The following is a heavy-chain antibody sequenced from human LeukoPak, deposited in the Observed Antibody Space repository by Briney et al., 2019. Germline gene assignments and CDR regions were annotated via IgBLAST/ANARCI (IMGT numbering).Heavy chain of an antibody. D-gene: IGHD1-26*01. Sequence: ASVKVSCKSSTYTFTQYRINWVRQAPGQGLEWMGWISVYNNDTTYAQNFQGRVTMTTDTSTNTAFLELRSLRFDDTAVYYCAREARIVGAMANDYWGQGTLVTVSS. V-gene: IGHV1-18*01. J-gene: IGHJ4*02. CDR1: TYTFTQYR. CDR3: AREARIVGAMANDY. CDR2: ISVYNNDT.